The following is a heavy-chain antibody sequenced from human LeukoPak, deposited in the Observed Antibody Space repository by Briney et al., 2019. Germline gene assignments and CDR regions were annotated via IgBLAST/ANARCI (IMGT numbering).Heavy chain of an antibody. CDR2: IYPGDSDT. J-gene: IGHJ4*02. D-gene: IGHD6-13*01. V-gene: IGHV5-51*01. Sequence: GESLKISCKGSGYSFTSYWIGWVRQMPGKGLEWMGIIYPGDSDTRYSPSFQGQVTVSADKSISTAYLQWSSLKASDTAMYYCARRPVAAAGTLDYWGQGTLVTVSS. CDR3: ARRPVAAAGTLDY. CDR1: GYSFTSYW.